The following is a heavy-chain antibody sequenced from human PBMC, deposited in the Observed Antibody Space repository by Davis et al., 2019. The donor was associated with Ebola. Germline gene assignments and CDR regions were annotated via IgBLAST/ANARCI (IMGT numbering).Heavy chain of an antibody. D-gene: IGHD2-8*02. CDR1: GDSFSDYY. CDR2: IYYSGST. CDR3: ARVSLYGWCFDY. Sequence: SETLSPTCAVSGDSFSDYYWSWVRQSPGKGLEWIGSIYYSGSTYYNPSLKSRVTISVDTSKNQFSLKLSSVTAADTAVYYCARVSLYGWCFDYWGQGTVVTVSS. V-gene: IGHV4-59*01. J-gene: IGHJ4*02.